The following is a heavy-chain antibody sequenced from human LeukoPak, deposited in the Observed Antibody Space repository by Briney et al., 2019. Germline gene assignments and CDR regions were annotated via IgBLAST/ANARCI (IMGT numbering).Heavy chain of an antibody. CDR2: IGSSGGGT. D-gene: IGHD6-13*01. Sequence: PGGSLRLSCAASGFTFSNYAMGWVRQAPGKGLEWVSLIGSSGGGTYFADSVKGRFTISRDNSKNTLYLRMDGLRAEDTAIYYCAPDLRGSAWSLDDWGQGTLVTVSS. J-gene: IGHJ4*02. CDR3: APDLRGSAWSLDD. CDR1: GFTFSNYA. V-gene: IGHV3-23*01.